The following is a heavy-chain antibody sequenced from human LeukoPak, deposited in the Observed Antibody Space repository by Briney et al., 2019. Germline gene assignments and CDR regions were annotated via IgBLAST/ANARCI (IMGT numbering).Heavy chain of an antibody. D-gene: IGHD6-19*01. CDR3: AKELRIAVGGIDY. CDR2: ISGTGGST. Sequence: PGGSLRLSCAASGFTFSSYAMSWVRQAPGKGLEWVSAISGTGGSTYYTDSVKGRFTISRDNSKNTLYLQMSSLRAEDTAIYYCAKELRIAVGGIDYWGQGTLVTVSS. V-gene: IGHV3-23*01. J-gene: IGHJ4*02. CDR1: GFTFSSYA.